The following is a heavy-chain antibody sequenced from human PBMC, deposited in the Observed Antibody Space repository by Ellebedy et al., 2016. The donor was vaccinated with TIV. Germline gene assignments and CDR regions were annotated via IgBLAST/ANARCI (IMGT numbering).Heavy chain of an antibody. Sequence: PGGSLRLSCAASGFTFSSYAMHWVRQGSGNGLAWVSSIGAAGDTYYAGFVKGRVAISRENAKNSLYLQLNNVRVGDTAVYYCARATAGFDYWGQGTLVTVSS. CDR2: IGAAGDT. CDR3: ARATAGFDY. V-gene: IGHV3-13*01. J-gene: IGHJ4*02. CDR1: GFTFSSYA. D-gene: IGHD1-14*01.